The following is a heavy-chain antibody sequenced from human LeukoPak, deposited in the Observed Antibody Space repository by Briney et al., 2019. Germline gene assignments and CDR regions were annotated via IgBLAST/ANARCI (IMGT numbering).Heavy chain of an antibody. CDR2: IYYSGST. Sequence: PSETLSLTCTVSAGSISSDSWNWIRQPPGKGLEWIGYIYYSGSTNYNPSLKSRVTISVDTSKNQFSLKLSSVTAADTAVYYCARDGGYTAPFDYWGQGTLVTVSS. D-gene: IGHD3-16*02. J-gene: IGHJ4*02. CDR1: AGSISSDS. CDR3: ARDGGYTAPFDY. V-gene: IGHV4-59*01.